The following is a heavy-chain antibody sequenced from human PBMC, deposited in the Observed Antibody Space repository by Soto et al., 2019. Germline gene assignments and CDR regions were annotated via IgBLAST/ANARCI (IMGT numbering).Heavy chain of an antibody. CDR2: ILPVSGTT. D-gene: IGHD1-7*01. CDR3: ARDRTGTTLGYFDY. Sequence: GASVKVSCKSSGGTFSTFPINWVRQAPGQGLEWMGAILPVSGTTNYAQKFQGRVTFSADESTTTAYMEVSSLRSGDTAVYYCARDRTGTTLGYFDYWGQGTWVTVSS. CDR1: GGTFSTFP. J-gene: IGHJ4*02. V-gene: IGHV1-69*13.